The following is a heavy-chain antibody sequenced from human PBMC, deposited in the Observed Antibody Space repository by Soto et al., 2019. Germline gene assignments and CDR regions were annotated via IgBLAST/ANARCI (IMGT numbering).Heavy chain of an antibody. CDR1: GGSISSSSYY. V-gene: IGHV4-39*01. Sequence: QLQLQESGPGLVKPSETLSLTCTVSGGSISSSSYYWGWIRQPPGKGLEWIGSIYYSGSTYYNPPLKIGVTLSVDTSKTQFSLKRSSVPAADTACYYCGRLDSGANPLRPFDIWAQGKMVPVSS. J-gene: IGHJ3*02. CDR3: GRLDSGANPLRPFDI. D-gene: IGHD4-17*01. CDR2: IYYSGST.